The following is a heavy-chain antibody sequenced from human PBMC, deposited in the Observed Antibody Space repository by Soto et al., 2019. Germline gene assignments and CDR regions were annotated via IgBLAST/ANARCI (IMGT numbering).Heavy chain of an antibody. CDR1: GFTFSSNG. V-gene: IGHV3-33*01. Sequence: QVQLVESGGGVVQPGRSLRLSCAASGFTFSSNGMHWVRQAPGKGLEWVAVIWYDGSNKYYADSVKGRFTISRDNSKNTLYLQMNSLRAEDTAVYYCARELRRNYGMDVWGQGTTVSVSS. CDR3: ARELRRNYGMDV. D-gene: IGHD3-16*01. J-gene: IGHJ6*02. CDR2: IWYDGSNK.